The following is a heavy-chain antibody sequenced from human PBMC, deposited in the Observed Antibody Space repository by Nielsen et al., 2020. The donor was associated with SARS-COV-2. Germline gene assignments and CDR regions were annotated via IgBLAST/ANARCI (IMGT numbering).Heavy chain of an antibody. D-gene: IGHD3-3*01. J-gene: IGHJ6*03. V-gene: IGHV4-34*01. Sequence: WIRQPPGKGLEWIGEINHSGSTNYNPSLKSRVTISVDTSKNQFSLKLSSVTAADTAVYYCARASEWPNYYYYYMDVWGKGTTVTVSS. CDR3: ARASEWPNYYYYYMDV. CDR2: INHSGST.